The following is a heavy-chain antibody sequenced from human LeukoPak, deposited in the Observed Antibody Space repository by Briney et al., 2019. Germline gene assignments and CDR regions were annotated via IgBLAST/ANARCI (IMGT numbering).Heavy chain of an antibody. J-gene: IGHJ5*02. CDR1: GFTFSSYW. V-gene: IGHV3-7*03. D-gene: IGHD5-12*01. CDR2: IKQDGSEK. CDR3: ARAVRLWWLSSWFDP. Sequence: GGSLRLSCAASGFTFSSYWMSWVRQAPGKGLEWVANIKQDGSEKYYVDSVKGRFTISRDNAKNSLYLQMNSLRAEDTAVYYCARAVRLWWLSSWFDPWGQGTLVTVSS.